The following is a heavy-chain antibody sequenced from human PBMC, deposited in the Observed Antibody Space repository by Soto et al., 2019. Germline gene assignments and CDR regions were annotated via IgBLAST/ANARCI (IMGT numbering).Heavy chain of an antibody. J-gene: IGHJ4*02. V-gene: IGHV4-39*01. Sequence: SSETLSLTCTVSGGSISSSSYYWGWIRQPPGKGLEWIGSIYYSGSTYYNPSLKSRVTISVDTSKNQFSLKLSSVTAADTAVYYCARLRRDGYNYDYWGQGTLVTVSS. D-gene: IGHD5-12*01. CDR1: GGSISSSSYY. CDR3: ARLRRDGYNYDY. CDR2: IYYSGST.